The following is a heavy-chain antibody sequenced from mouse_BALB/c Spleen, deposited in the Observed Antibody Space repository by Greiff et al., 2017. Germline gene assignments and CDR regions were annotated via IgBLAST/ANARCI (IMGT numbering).Heavy chain of an antibody. V-gene: IGHV14-3*02. CDR1: GFNIKDTY. Sequence: EVQLQQSGAELVKPGASVKLSCTASGFNIKDTYMHWVKQRPEQGLEWIGRIDPANGNTKYDPKFQGKATITADTSSNTAYLQLSSLTSEDTAVYYCAYDRYDEGFAYWGQGTLVTVSA. J-gene: IGHJ3*01. CDR2: IDPANGNT. D-gene: IGHD2-14*01. CDR3: AYDRYDEGFAY.